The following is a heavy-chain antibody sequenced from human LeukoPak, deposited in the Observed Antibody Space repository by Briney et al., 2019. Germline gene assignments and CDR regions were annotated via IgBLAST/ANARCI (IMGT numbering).Heavy chain of an antibody. D-gene: IGHD3-22*01. CDR2: THYSGST. CDR3: ASLIYDSSGYYFDS. J-gene: IGHJ4*02. V-gene: IGHV4-59*08. Sequence: SETPSLTCTVSGGSISTYSWTWIRQSPGKGLEWMGYTHYSGSTNHNPSLKGRLTISVDTSKNQFSLKLSSVTAADTAVYYCASLIYDSSGYYFDSWGQGTLVTVSS. CDR1: GGSISTYS.